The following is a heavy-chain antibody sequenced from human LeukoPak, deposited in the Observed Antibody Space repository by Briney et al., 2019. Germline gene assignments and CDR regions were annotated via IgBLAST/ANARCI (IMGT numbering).Heavy chain of an antibody. CDR3: ARDVGAFDY. CDR1: GFTFSSYA. Sequence: GGSLRLSCAASGFTFSSYAMRWVRQAPGKGLEYVSAISSNGGSTYYANSVKGRFTISRDNSKNTLYLQMGSLRAEDMAVYYCARDVGAFDYWGQGTLVTVSS. V-gene: IGHV3-64*01. J-gene: IGHJ4*02. CDR2: ISSNGGST. D-gene: IGHD1-26*01.